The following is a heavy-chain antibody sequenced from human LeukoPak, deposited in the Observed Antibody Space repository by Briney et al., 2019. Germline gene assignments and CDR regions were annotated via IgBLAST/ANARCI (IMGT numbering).Heavy chain of an antibody. V-gene: IGHV3-7*01. D-gene: IGHD6-19*01. J-gene: IGHJ4*02. CDR2: IKPDGSET. Sequence: GGSLRLSCVASRFTFSNHYMSWVRQAPGKGLEWVATIKPDGSETFYVDSVKGRFTVSRDNAKNSLYLQMNSLRAEDTAVYYCARGGIAVAAPFDYWGQGTLVTVSS. CDR3: ARGGIAVAAPFDY. CDR1: RFTFSNHY.